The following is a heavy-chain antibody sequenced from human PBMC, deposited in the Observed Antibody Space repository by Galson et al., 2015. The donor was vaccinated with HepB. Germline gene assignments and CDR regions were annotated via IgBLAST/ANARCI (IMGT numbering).Heavy chain of an antibody. D-gene: IGHD6-13*01. CDR1: GFIFSELS. CDR3: ATDTRTSRIAAAGHYYYGMGV. V-gene: IGHV1-24*01. CDR2: FDPEEGET. Sequence: SVKVSCKVSGFIFSELSMHWVRQAPGKGLEWMGGFDPEEGETIYAQKFQGRVTMTEDTSTDTAYMELSSLRSEDTAVYYCATDTRTSRIAAAGHYYYGMGVWGQGTTGTVSS. J-gene: IGHJ6*01.